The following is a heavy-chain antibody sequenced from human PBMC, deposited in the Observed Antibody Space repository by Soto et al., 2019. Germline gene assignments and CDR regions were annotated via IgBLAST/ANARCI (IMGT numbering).Heavy chain of an antibody. CDR2: INPLPTSGST. CDR3: ARDLAAAAY. V-gene: IGHV1-46*01. Sequence: QVQLVQSGAEVKKPGASVKVSCKASGYIFTNYYIHWMRQAPGQGLEWMAIINPLPTSGSTNYAQEFRGRVTVTRDTSTSTVYMELSSLRSDDTAIYYCARDLAAAAYWGQGTLVTVSS. CDR1: GYIFTNYY. D-gene: IGHD6-13*01. J-gene: IGHJ4*02.